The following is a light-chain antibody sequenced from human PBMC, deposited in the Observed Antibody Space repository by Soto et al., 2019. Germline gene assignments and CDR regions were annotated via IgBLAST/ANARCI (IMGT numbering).Light chain of an antibody. J-gene: IGKJ1*01. Sequence: IHLNKSAASVSASVCARVTITCRASQGISSYLAWYQQKPGKAPKLLIYAASTLQSGVPSRFSGSGSGTDFTLTISSLQPEDFATYYCQQLNSYPRTVGQGTKVDI. CDR1: QGISSY. CDR2: AAS. V-gene: IGKV1-9*01. CDR3: QQLNSYPRT.